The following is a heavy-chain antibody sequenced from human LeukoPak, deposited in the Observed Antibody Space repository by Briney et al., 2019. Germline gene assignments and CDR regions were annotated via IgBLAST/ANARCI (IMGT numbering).Heavy chain of an antibody. J-gene: IGHJ6*04. CDR3: AELGITMIGGV. CDR1: GFTFSSYE. Sequence: GGSLRLSCAASGFTFSSYEMNWVRQAPGKGVEWVAYISGSGHDINYSDSVKGRFTISRDNAKNSLYLQMNSLRAEDTAVYYCAELGITMIGGVWGKGTTVTISS. CDR2: ISGSGHDI. V-gene: IGHV3-48*03. D-gene: IGHD3-10*02.